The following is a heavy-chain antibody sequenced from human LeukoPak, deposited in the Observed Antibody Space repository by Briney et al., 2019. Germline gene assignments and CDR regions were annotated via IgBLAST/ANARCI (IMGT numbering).Heavy chain of an antibody. J-gene: IGHJ4*02. CDR3: ARVSRDSSREYYFDY. CDR2: INHSGST. D-gene: IGHD6-13*01. Sequence: SETLSLTCAVYGGSFSGYYWSWIRQPPGKGLEWIGEINHSGSTNYNPSLKSRVTISVDTSKNQFSLKLGSVTAADTAVYYCARVSRDSSREYYFDYWGQGTLVTVSS. CDR1: GGSFSGYY. V-gene: IGHV4-34*01.